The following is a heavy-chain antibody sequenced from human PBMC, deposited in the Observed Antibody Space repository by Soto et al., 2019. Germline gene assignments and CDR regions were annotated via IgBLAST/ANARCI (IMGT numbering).Heavy chain of an antibody. CDR1: GFSLSTSGVG. Sequence: QITLKESGPTLVKPTQPLTLTCTFSGFSLSTSGVGVGWIRQPPGKALEWLALIYWDDDKRYSPSLKSRLTITKDTPKNQVVLTTTNMDPVDTATYCCAHRAGDALTYYGSGRIPWGWFDPWGQGTLVTVSS. D-gene: IGHD3-10*01. J-gene: IGHJ5*02. CDR2: IYWDDDK. V-gene: IGHV2-5*02. CDR3: AHRAGDALTYYGSGRIPWGWFDP.